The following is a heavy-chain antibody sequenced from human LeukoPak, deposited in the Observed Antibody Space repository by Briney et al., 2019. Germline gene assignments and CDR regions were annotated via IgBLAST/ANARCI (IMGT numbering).Heavy chain of an antibody. CDR1: GGSISSGSYY. V-gene: IGHV4-61*02. Sequence: PSETLSLTCTVSGGSISSGSYYWSWIRQPAGKGLEWIGRIYTSGSTNYNPSLKSRVTISVDTSKNQFSLKLSSVTAADTAVYYCAREGSIVVRGVIIKGALGAFDIWGQGTMVTVSS. CDR2: IYTSGST. D-gene: IGHD3-10*01. CDR3: AREGSIVVRGVIIKGALGAFDI. J-gene: IGHJ3*02.